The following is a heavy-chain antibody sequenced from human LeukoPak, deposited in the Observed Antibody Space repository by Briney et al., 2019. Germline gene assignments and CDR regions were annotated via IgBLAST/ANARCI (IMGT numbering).Heavy chain of an antibody. V-gene: IGHV3-15*01. CDR1: GFTFSDAW. D-gene: IGHD6-19*01. Sequence: PGGSLSLSCAASGFTFSDAWMSWVRQAPGKGLEWVGRIKSKTDGGTTDYAAPVKGRFTISRDDSKNTLYLQMNSLKTEDTAVYYCTTEYSSDWYGYWGQGTLVTVSS. CDR3: TTEYSSDWYGY. CDR2: IKSKTDGGTT. J-gene: IGHJ4*02.